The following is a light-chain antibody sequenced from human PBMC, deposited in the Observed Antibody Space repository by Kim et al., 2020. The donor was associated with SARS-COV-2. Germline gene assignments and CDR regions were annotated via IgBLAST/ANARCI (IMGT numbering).Light chain of an antibody. V-gene: IGLV1-47*02. Sequence: GQRVPISGSRHNHSMRGNFLYLYQQPPGTAPKLLIYSDNRRPSGVPDRFSGSKSGTSASLAISGLRSEDEADYFCASWDGSLNGDVFGTGTKVTVL. CDR1: NHSMRGNF. CDR2: SDN. CDR3: ASWDGSLNGDV. J-gene: IGLJ1*01.